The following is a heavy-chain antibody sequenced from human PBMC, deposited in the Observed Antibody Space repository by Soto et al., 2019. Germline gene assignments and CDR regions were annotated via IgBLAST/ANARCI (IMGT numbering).Heavy chain of an antibody. J-gene: IGHJ3*02. Sequence: ASVKVSCKASGYTFTSYGISWVRQAPGQGLEWMGWISAYNGNTNYAQKLQGRVTMTTDTSTSTAYMELRGLRSDDTAVYYCARVKYDFWSGYRRRSHFDIWGQGTMVTVSS. D-gene: IGHD3-3*01. V-gene: IGHV1-18*01. CDR1: GYTFTSYG. CDR2: ISAYNGNT. CDR3: ARVKYDFWSGYRRRSHFDI.